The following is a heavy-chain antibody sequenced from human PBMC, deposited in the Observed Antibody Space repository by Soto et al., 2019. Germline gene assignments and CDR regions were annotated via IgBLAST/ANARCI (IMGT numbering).Heavy chain of an antibody. CDR2: ISYDGSNK. CDR1: GFTFSSYG. CDR3: AKDLRDCSGGSCYPGYFDY. D-gene: IGHD2-15*01. Sequence: GGSLRLSCAASGFTFSSYGMHWVRQAPGKGLEWVAVISYDGSNKYYADSVKGRFTISRDNSKNTLYLQMNSLRAEDTAVYYCAKDLRDCSGGSCYPGYFDYWGQGTLVTVSS. V-gene: IGHV3-30*18. J-gene: IGHJ4*02.